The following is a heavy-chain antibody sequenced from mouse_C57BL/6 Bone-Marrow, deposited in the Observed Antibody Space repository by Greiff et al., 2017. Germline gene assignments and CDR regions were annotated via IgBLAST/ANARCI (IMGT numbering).Heavy chain of an antibody. Sequence: VQLQESGPELVKPGASVKISCKASGYAFSSSWMNWVKQRPGKGLEWIGRIYPGDGDTNYNGKFKGKATLTAHKSSSTAYMQLSSLTSEDSAVYFCARSITTVVKFDYWGQGTTLTVSS. V-gene: IGHV1-82*01. CDR1: GYAFSSSW. J-gene: IGHJ2*01. CDR3: ARSITTVVKFDY. D-gene: IGHD1-1*01. CDR2: IYPGDGDT.